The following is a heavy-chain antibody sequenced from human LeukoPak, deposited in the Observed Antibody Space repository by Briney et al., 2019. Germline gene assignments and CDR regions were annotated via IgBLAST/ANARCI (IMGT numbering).Heavy chain of an antibody. D-gene: IGHD6-19*01. J-gene: IGHJ4*02. CDR2: IHTSGTT. CDR3: ATEQVSGPAWGFDY. CDR1: GGSISSYL. Sequence: SETLSLTCTVSGGSISSYLWSWIRQPAGKGLEWLGRIHTSGTTTYSPSLLSRLTMSVDTSKKKISLRLSSVTAADTAVYYCATEQVSGPAWGFDYWGQGSLVTVSS. V-gene: IGHV4-4*07.